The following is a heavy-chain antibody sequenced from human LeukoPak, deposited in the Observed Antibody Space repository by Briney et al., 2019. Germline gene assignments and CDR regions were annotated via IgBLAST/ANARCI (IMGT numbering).Heavy chain of an antibody. CDR1: GGTFSSYT. Sequence: ASVKVSCKASGGTFSSYTISWVRQAPGQGLEWMGGIIPILGTANYAQKFQGRVTITTDESTSTAYMELSSLRSEDTAVYYCARDKQWLVRGGQYNWFDPWGQGTLVTVSS. CDR2: IIPILGTA. D-gene: IGHD6-19*01. V-gene: IGHV1-69*16. J-gene: IGHJ5*02. CDR3: ARDKQWLVRGGQYNWFDP.